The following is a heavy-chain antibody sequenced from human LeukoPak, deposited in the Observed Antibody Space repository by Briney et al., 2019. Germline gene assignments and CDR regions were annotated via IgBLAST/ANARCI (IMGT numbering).Heavy chain of an antibody. CDR3: ARDPGYSESVGSRWYFDL. J-gene: IGHJ2*01. Sequence: GGSLRLSCAASGFTFSSYAMSWVRQAPGKGLEWVASISSSGDYIFSADSMKGRFTISRDNTKNSLFLQMSSLRAEDTAVYFCARDPGYSESVGSRWYFDLWGRGTLVTVSS. CDR2: ISSSGDYI. V-gene: IGHV3-21*01. D-gene: IGHD5-18*01. CDR1: GFTFSSYA.